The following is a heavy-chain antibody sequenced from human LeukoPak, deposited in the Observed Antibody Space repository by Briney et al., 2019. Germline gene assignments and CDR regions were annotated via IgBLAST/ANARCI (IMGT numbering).Heavy chain of an antibody. CDR3: ARTAIFGVVIRGSRYFDL. CDR1: GFTFSSYE. V-gene: IGHV3-48*03. Sequence: GGSLRLSCAASGFTFSSYEMNWVRQAPGKGLEWVSYISSSGSTIYYADSVKGRFTISRDNAKNSLYLQMNSLRAEDTAVYYCARTAIFGVVIRGSRYFDLWGRGTLVTVSS. CDR2: ISSSGSTI. D-gene: IGHD3-3*01. J-gene: IGHJ2*01.